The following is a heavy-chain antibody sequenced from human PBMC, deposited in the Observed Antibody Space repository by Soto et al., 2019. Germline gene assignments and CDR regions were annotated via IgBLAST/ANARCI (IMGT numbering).Heavy chain of an antibody. J-gene: IGHJ6*02. D-gene: IGHD6-13*01. CDR3: ASRVSLAAAGIYYYYGMDV. V-gene: IGHV1-8*01. CDR2: MNPNSGNT. Sequence: WVRQATGQGLEWMGWMNPNSGNTGYAQKFQGGVTMTRNTSISTAYMELSSLRSEDTAVYYCASRVSLAAAGIYYYYGMDVWGQGTTVTVSS.